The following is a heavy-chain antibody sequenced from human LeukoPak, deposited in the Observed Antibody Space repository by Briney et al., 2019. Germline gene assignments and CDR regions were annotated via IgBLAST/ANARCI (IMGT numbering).Heavy chain of an antibody. CDR3: ATRGYSYGSHFDY. V-gene: IGHV1-2*02. CDR2: INPNSGGT. Sequence: GASVTVSCKASGYTFTGYYMHWVRQAPGQGLEWMGWINPNSGGTNYAQKFQGRVTMTRDTSISTAYMELSRLSSDDTAVYYCATRGYSYGSHFDYWGQGTLVTVSS. D-gene: IGHD5-18*01. J-gene: IGHJ4*02. CDR1: GYTFTGYY.